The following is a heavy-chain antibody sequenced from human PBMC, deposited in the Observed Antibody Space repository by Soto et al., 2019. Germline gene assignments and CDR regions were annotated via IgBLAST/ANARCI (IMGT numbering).Heavy chain of an antibody. Sequence: SETLSLTCAVYGGSFSGYYWSWIRQPPGKGLEWIGEINHSGSTNYNPSLKSRVTISVDTSKNQFSLKLSSVTAADTAVYYCARPERYSGYDRGNWYGPWGEGTLVTVSS. CDR3: ARPERYSGYDRGNWYGP. V-gene: IGHV4-34*01. CDR1: GGSFSGYY. J-gene: IGHJ5*02. CDR2: INHSGST. D-gene: IGHD5-12*01.